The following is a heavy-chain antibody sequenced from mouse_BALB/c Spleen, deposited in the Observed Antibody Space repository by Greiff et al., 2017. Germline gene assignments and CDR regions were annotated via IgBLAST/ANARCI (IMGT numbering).Heavy chain of an antibody. Sequence: EVKLMESGPSLVKPSQSLSLTCSVTGDSITSGYWNWIRKSPGKKLEYMGYISYSGSTYYNPSLKSRISITRDTAKNQNYLQLTSVTTEETATYYCARRSTTTVVAIYYYAMDYWGQGTSVTVSS. V-gene: IGHV3-8*02. CDR1: GDSITSGY. CDR3: ARRSTTTVVAIYYYAMDY. CDR2: ISYSGST. J-gene: IGHJ4*01. D-gene: IGHD1-1*01.